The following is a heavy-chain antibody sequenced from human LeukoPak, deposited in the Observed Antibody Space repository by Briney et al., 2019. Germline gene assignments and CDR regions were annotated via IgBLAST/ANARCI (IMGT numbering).Heavy chain of an antibody. CDR2: ISSEGSEQ. J-gene: IGHJ4*02. Sequence: GRSLRLSCAASGFSFRRYAMHWVRKAPGKGLEWVAVISSEGSEQPYADSVKGRFTISRDNSKNTVNLQMNSLRPDDTAVYYCAKDKGREGDYWGQGTLVAVSS. CDR1: GFSFRRYA. CDR3: AKDKGREGDY. V-gene: IGHV3-30*18.